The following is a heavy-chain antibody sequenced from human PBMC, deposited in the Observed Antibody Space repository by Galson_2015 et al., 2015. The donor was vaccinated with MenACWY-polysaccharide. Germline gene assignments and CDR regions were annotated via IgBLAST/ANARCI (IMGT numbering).Heavy chain of an antibody. CDR3: TRGSHYSANYGGD. CDR1: GFTFSSSW. Sequence: SLRLSCAASGFTFSSSWMHWVRQAPGKGLVWVSSIISDGSSTSYADSVRGRFTISRDNAKNMLHLQMNGLRGEDTAVYYCTRGSHYSANYGGDWCQGTLVTVSS. D-gene: IGHD3-10*01. V-gene: IGHV3-74*01. CDR2: IISDGSST. J-gene: IGHJ4*02.